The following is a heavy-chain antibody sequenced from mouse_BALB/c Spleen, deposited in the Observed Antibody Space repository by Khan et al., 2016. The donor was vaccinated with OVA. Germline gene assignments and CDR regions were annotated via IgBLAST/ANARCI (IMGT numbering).Heavy chain of an antibody. V-gene: IGHV1S136*01. CDR2: ISPNSDGS. Sequence: EVQLQQSGPELVKPGASVKMSCKASGYTFTSYVMHWVKQKPGQGLEWIGYISPNSDGSKYNEKFRGKATLTSDKSSSTVYMELSSLTSEDSAFYYCLRSLYYYGSAYEGFAYWGQGTLVTVSA. D-gene: IGHD1-1*01. CDR3: LRSLYYYGSAYEGFAY. J-gene: IGHJ3*01. CDR1: GYTFTSYV.